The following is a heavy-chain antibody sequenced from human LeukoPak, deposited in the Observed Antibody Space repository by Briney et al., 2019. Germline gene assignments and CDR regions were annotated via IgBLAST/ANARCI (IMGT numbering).Heavy chain of an antibody. D-gene: IGHD2-8*02. J-gene: IGHJ4*02. CDR3: AGRPGTGYRIDY. V-gene: IGHV3-48*03. CDR1: GFTFSSYD. CDR2: ISSSGSSI. Sequence: GCLRLSCAVSGFTFSSYDMNWVRQAPGKGLEWVSYISSSGSSIYYADPVKGRFTISRDNAKNSLYLQMNSLRDEDTAVYYCAGRPGTGYRIDYWGQGTLVPVSS.